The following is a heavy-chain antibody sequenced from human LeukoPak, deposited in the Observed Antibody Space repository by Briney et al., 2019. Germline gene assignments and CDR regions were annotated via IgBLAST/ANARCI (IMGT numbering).Heavy chain of an antibody. CDR3: ARAMIFGVVIIDY. D-gene: IGHD3-3*01. V-gene: IGHV1-8*01. CDR2: MNPNSGNT. J-gene: IGHJ4*02. CDR1: GYTFASYD. Sequence: ASVKVSCKASGYTFASYDINWVRQATGQGLEWMGWMNPNSGNTGYAQKFQGRVTMTRNTSISTAYMELSSLRSEDTAVYYCARAMIFGVVIIDYWGQGTLVTVSS.